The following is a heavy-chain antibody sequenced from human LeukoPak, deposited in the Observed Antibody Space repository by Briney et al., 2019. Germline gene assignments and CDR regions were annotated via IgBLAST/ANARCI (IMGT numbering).Heavy chain of an antibody. V-gene: IGHV3-7*05. D-gene: IGHD1-1*01. CDR3: ARGEPTFGKRHSDV. CDR1: GFTFSRYW. Sequence: GGSLRLSCAASGFTFSRYWMNWVRQAPGKGLEWVANIKHDGSEKYYVDSVKGRFTISRDNAKNSLYLQMNSLRNEDTAVYYCARGEPTFGKRHSDVWGQGTTVTVSS. J-gene: IGHJ6*02. CDR2: IKHDGSEK.